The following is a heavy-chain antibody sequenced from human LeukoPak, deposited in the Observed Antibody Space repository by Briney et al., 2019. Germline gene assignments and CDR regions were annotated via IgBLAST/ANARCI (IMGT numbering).Heavy chain of an antibody. CDR2: IRGSGGST. D-gene: IGHD1-1*01. CDR1: GFTFSSYA. CDR3: AKDRTTGLRGI. Sequence: PGGSLRLSCAASGFTFSSYAMSWVRQAPGKGLEWVSAIRGSGGSTYYADSVKGRFTISRDNSKNTLYLQINSLRVEDTAIYYCAKDRTTGLRGIWGQGTMVTVSS. J-gene: IGHJ3*02. V-gene: IGHV3-23*01.